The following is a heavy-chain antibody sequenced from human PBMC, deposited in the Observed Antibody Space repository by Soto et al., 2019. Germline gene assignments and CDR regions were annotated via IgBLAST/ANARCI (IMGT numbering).Heavy chain of an antibody. J-gene: IGHJ4*02. CDR3: ARSFYDYIRGYSFDS. D-gene: IGHD3-16*01. V-gene: IGHV4-59*13. CDR1: GASISDYY. CDR2: IYTSGNT. Sequence: QVQLQESGPGLVKPSETLSLTCNVSGASISDYYWSWIRQPPGKGLEWIGYIYTSGNTNYNPSLKRRVTISVDTSKNQFSLKLRSVTAADTAVYYCARSFYDYIRGYSFDSWGQGTLVTVSS.